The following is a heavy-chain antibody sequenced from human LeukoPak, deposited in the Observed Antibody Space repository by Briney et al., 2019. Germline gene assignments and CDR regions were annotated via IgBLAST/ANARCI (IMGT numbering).Heavy chain of an antibody. D-gene: IGHD3-22*01. Sequence: PSQTLSLTCTVSGGSISSGDYYWSWIRQPPGKGLEWIGYIYYSGSTYYNPSLKSRVTISVDTSKNQFSLKLSSVTAADTAVYYCARRNPYDRCRFDPWGQGTLVTVSS. CDR1: GGSISSGDYY. CDR3: ARRNPYDRCRFDP. V-gene: IGHV4-30-4*08. CDR2: IYYSGST. J-gene: IGHJ5*02.